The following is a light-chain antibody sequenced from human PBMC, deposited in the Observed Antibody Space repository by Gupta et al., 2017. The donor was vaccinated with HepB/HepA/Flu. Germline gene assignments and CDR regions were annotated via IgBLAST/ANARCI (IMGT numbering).Light chain of an antibody. CDR1: QSVLYSSNNKNY. CDR2: WAS. Sequence: DLVMTQSPDSLAVSLVERATINCKSSQSVLYSSNNKNYLAWYQQKPGQPPKLLIYWASTRESGVPDRFSGSGSGTDFTLTISSLQAEDVAVYYCQQYYSTPYTFGQGTKLEIK. CDR3: QQYYSTPYT. V-gene: IGKV4-1*01. J-gene: IGKJ2*01.